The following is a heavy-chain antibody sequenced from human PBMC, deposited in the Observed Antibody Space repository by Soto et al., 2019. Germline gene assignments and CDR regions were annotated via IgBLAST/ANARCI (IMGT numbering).Heavy chain of an antibody. D-gene: IGHD3-3*01. CDR1: GFTFSSYA. CDR2: ISGGGGST. CDR3: AKDPGYDFWSGFSSFDY. Sequence: EVQLLESGGGLVQPGGSLRLSCAASGFTFSSYAMSWVRQAPGKGLEWVSAISGGGGSTYYADSVKGRFTISRDNSKNTLYLQMNSLSAEDTAVYYCAKDPGYDFWSGFSSFDYWGEGPLVTVSS. J-gene: IGHJ4*02. V-gene: IGHV3-23*01.